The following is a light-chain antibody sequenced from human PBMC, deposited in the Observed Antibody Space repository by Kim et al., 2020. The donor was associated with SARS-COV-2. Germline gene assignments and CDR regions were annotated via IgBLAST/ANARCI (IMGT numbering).Light chain of an antibody. Sequence: LSPGERAPLSCRASQSVSSYLAWYQQKPGQAPRLLIYDASNRATGIPARFSGSGSGTDFTLTISSLEPEDFAVYYCQQRSNWPQYTFGQGTKLEIK. CDR1: QSVSSY. J-gene: IGKJ2*01. CDR3: QQRSNWPQYT. CDR2: DAS. V-gene: IGKV3-11*01.